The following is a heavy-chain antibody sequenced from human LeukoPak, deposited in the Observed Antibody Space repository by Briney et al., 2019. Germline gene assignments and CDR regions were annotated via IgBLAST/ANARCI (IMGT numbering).Heavy chain of an antibody. V-gene: IGHV4-34*01. CDR1: GGSFSGYY. D-gene: IGHD5-12*01. CDR2: INHSGST. J-gene: IGHJ4*02. CDR3: ARHSLTGYSGYDLGDY. Sequence: SETLSLTCAVYGGSFSGYYWTWIRQPPGKGLEWIGEINHSGSTNYNPSLKSRVTISVDTSRNQFSLKLYSVTAADTAVYYCARHSLTGYSGYDLGDYWGQGTLVTVSS.